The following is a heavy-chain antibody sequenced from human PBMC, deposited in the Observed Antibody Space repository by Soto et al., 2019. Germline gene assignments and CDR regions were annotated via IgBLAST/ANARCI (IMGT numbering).Heavy chain of an antibody. D-gene: IGHD3-22*01. Sequence: VGSLRLSCAASEFTFSDYAMHWVRQAPGKGLEWVAVISDDGDKVFYADSMKDRLTISRDNSKSTLFLQLTSLGPEDTALYYCARAHYHDSSGPNGHAFDIWGQGTLVTVSS. J-gene: IGHJ3*02. V-gene: IGHV3-30-3*01. CDR2: ISDDGDKV. CDR1: EFTFSDYA. CDR3: ARAHYHDSSGPNGHAFDI.